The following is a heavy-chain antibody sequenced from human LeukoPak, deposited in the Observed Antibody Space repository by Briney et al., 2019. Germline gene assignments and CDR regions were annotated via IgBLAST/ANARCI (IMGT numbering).Heavy chain of an antibody. CDR3: ARGQLADVY. Sequence: GGSLRLSCVASGFTFSTYWMSWVRQAPGKGLEWVAKIKQDGSEKYYVDSVKGRFTISRDNAENSLFLQMNSLRVEDTAIYYCARGQLADVYWGQGALATVSS. CDR1: GFTFSTYW. D-gene: IGHD2-15*01. J-gene: IGHJ4*02. V-gene: IGHV3-7*01. CDR2: IKQDGSEK.